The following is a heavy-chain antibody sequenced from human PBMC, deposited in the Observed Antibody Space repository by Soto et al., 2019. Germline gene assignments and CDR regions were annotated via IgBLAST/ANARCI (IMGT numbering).Heavy chain of an antibody. J-gene: IGHJ4*02. CDR3: AKARCSTTNCYVPDY. Sequence: PGGSLRLSCTASGFTFRNYAMSWVRQAPGKGLEWVSVISGNGGSPSYADSVQGRFSISRDNPKNTLYLQMNSLRGEDTAMYYCAKARCSTTNCYVPDYWGQGTLVTVSS. CDR1: GFTFRNYA. V-gene: IGHV3-23*01. D-gene: IGHD2-2*01. CDR2: ISGNGGSP.